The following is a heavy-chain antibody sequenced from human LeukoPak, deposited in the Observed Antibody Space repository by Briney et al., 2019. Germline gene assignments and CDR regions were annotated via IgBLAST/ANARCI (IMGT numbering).Heavy chain of an antibody. CDR2: VHYSGNT. J-gene: IGHJ4*02. D-gene: IGHD1-1*01. V-gene: IGHV4-59*08. CDR3: ARHDYNWKTFDY. Sequence: SETLSLACTVSGVSISRYYWSWVRQPPGKGLEWIGSVHYSGNTNYNPSLKSRVTISLDTSKNQFSLKLSYVTAADTAVYYCARHDYNWKTFDYWGQGTLVTVSS. CDR1: GVSISRYY.